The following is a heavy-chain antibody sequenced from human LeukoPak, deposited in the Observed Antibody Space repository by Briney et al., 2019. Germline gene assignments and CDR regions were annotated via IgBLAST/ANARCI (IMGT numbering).Heavy chain of an antibody. CDR2: ISGSGGST. D-gene: IGHD3-16*02. Sequence: GGSLRLSCAASGFTFSSYAMTWVRQAPGKGLEWVSAISGSGGSTYYADSVKGRFTISRDNSKNTVYLQMNSLRAEDTAVYYCAKGGSYRSQPYFDYWGQGTPVTVSS. CDR1: GFTFSSYA. J-gene: IGHJ4*02. CDR3: AKGGSYRSQPYFDY. V-gene: IGHV3-23*01.